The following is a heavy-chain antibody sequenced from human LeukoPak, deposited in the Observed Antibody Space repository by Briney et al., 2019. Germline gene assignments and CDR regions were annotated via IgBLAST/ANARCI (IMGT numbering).Heavy chain of an antibody. CDR1: GYSISSGYY. V-gene: IGHV4-61*01. D-gene: IGHD3-22*01. Sequence: SETLSLTCTVSGYSISSGYYWSWIRQPPGKGLEWIGYIYYSGSTNYNPSLKGRVTISVDTSKNQFSLKLSSVTAADTAVYYCARGSSSGYYSFDYWGQGTLVTVSS. J-gene: IGHJ4*02. CDR2: IYYSGST. CDR3: ARGSSSGYYSFDY.